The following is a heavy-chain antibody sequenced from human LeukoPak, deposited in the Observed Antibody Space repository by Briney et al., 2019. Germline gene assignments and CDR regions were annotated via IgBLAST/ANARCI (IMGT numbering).Heavy chain of an antibody. CDR1: GFTFDDYG. CDR3: TREVGSGWYTGSVY. J-gene: IGHJ4*02. V-gene: IGHV3-20*04. CDR2: INWKGGST. D-gene: IGHD6-19*01. Sequence: GGSLRLSCAASGFTFDDYGMSWVRQAPGKGLEWVSGINWKGGSTGYADSVKGRFTISRDKAKNSLYLQMNSLRAEDTALYYCTREVGSGWYTGSVYWGQGTLVTVSS.